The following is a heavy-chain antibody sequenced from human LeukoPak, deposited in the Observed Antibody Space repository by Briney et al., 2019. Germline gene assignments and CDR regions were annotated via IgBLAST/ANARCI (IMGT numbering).Heavy chain of an antibody. V-gene: IGHV1-18*01. CDR1: GYTFTSYG. J-gene: IGHJ6*03. Sequence: ASVKVSCKASGYTFTSYGISWVRQAPGQGHEWMGWISAYNGNSNYAQKLQGRVTMTTDTSTSTGYMELRSLRSDDTAVYYCARDAGKTPYYYDSSGSYYYYYMDVWGKGTTVTVSS. D-gene: IGHD3-22*01. CDR2: ISAYNGNS. CDR3: ARDAGKTPYYYDSSGSYYYYYMDV.